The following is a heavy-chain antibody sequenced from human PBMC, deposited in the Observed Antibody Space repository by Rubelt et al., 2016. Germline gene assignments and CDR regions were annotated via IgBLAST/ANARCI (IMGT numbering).Heavy chain of an antibody. CDR2: IWYDGSNK. J-gene: IGHJ4*02. V-gene: IGHV3-33*01. CDR3: ARETLRLYYFDY. Sequence: QVQLVESGGGVVQPGRSLRLSCAASGFTFSSYGMHWVRQAPGKGLEWVAVIWYDGSNKYYADSVKGRFTISRDNSKNKLYLQMNSLRAEDTAVYYGARETLRLYYFDYWGQGTLVTVSS. CDR1: GFTFSSYG.